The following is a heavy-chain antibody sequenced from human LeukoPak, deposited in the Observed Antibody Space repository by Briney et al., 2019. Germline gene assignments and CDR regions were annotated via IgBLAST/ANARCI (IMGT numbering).Heavy chain of an antibody. CDR3: AGAYYDILTGYDYYYYMDV. D-gene: IGHD3-9*01. CDR2: ISSSGSTI. Sequence: PGGSLRLSCAASGFTFSNYEMNWVRQAPGKGLEWVSYISSSGSTIYYADSVKGRFTISRDNAKNSLYLQTNSLRAEDTAVYYCAGAYYDILTGYDYYYYMDVWGKGTTVTISS. CDR1: GFTFSNYE. J-gene: IGHJ6*03. V-gene: IGHV3-48*03.